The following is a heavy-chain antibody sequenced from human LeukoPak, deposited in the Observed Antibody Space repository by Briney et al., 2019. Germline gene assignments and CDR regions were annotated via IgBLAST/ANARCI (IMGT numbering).Heavy chain of an antibody. CDR1: GGSISSYY. V-gene: IGHV4-4*07. CDR2: IYTSGST. D-gene: IGHD3-10*01. CDR3: ARDRNYGSGNLFDY. Sequence: SETLSLTCTVSGGSISSYYWSWIRQPAGKGLEWIGRIYTSGSTNYNPSLKSRVTMSVDTSKNQFSLKLSSVTAADTAVYYCARDRNYGSGNLFDYWGQGTLVTVYS. J-gene: IGHJ4*02.